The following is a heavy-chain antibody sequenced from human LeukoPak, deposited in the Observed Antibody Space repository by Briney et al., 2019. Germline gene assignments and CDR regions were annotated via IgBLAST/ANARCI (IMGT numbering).Heavy chain of an antibody. CDR3: ARDFSPSC. Sequence: GGSLRLSCAASGFTVSSNYTGWVRQAPGKGLEWVSAIGPGGDTHYPGSVKGRFTISRDNAKNSLYLQMSSLRAEDTAVYYCARDFSPSCWGQGTLVTVSS. D-gene: IGHD2-15*01. CDR1: GFTVSSNY. V-gene: IGHV3-53*01. J-gene: IGHJ4*02. CDR2: IGPGGDT.